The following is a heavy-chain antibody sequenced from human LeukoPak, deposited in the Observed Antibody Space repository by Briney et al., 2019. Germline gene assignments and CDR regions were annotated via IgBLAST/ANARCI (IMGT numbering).Heavy chain of an antibody. J-gene: IGHJ2*01. CDR3: ARDLAGDTSSYWYFDL. D-gene: IGHD2-21*02. CDR2: IIWNAATT. Sequence: GGSLRLSSAASGFTFDDYGMSWVRQAPGKGLEWVSSIIWNAATTGYADSVEGRFTVSRDNAKNILYLQMNSLKAEDTALYYCARDLAGDTSSYWYFDLWGRGTLVTVSS. V-gene: IGHV3-20*03. CDR1: GFTFDDYG.